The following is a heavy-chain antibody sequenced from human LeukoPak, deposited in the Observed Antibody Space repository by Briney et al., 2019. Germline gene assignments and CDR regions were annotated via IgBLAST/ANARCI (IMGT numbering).Heavy chain of an antibody. CDR2: ISAYNGNT. Sequence: ASVKVSCKASGYTFSNYGISWVRQAPGQGLEWMGWISAYNGNTNYAQKLQDRFTMTTDTSTTTAYMELRSLRAEDTAVYYCARARAVAGTYQPWEWFDYWGQGTLVTVSS. CDR1: GYTFSNYG. D-gene: IGHD6-19*01. V-gene: IGHV1-18*01. CDR3: ARARAVAGTYQPWEWFDY. J-gene: IGHJ4*02.